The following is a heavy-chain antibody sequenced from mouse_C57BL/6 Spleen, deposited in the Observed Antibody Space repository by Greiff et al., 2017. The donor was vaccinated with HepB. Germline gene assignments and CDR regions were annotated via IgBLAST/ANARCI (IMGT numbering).Heavy chain of an antibody. D-gene: IGHD1-1*01. Sequence: VQLQQSGAELVKPGASVKLSCTASGFNITDYYMHWVKQRPEQGLEWIGRIDPEDGETKYAPKFQGKATITADTSSNTAYLQLSSLTSEDTAVYYGARSRYCGSSFFDYWGQGTTLTVSS. CDR3: ARSRYCGSSFFDY. CDR2: IDPEDGET. J-gene: IGHJ2*01. CDR1: GFNITDYY. V-gene: IGHV14-2*01.